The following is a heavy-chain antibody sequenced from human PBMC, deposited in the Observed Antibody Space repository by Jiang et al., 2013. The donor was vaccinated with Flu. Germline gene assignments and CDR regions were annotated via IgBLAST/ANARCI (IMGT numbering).Heavy chain of an antibody. CDR2: MNPKSGNT. CDR3: ATATRYQLLSDT. D-gene: IGHD2-2*01. Sequence: SGAEVKKPGASVKVSCKASGYTFDTYDIIWVRQATGQGLEWMGWMNPKSGNTGYAQKFQGRVTMTRDTSITTAYMELSSLRSEDTALYFCATATRYQLLSDTWGQGTLVTVSS. V-gene: IGHV1-8*01. J-gene: IGHJ5*02. CDR1: GYTFDTYD.